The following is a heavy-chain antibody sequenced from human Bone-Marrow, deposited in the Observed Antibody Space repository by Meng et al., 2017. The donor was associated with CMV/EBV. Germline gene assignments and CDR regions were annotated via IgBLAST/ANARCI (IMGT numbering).Heavy chain of an antibody. J-gene: IGHJ6*02. CDR2: IKKKADSYTT. D-gene: IGHD6-19*01. V-gene: IGHV3-72*01. CDR1: GFTFNDYW. Sequence: GGSLRLSCTVSGFTFNDYWMSWVRQAPGRGLEWVGEIKKKADSYTTHYAASVKGRFTNSRDDSKNSLYLQMNSLKTEDSAVYYCADLAEAFGMDVWGQGTTVTVSS. CDR3: ADLAEAFGMDV.